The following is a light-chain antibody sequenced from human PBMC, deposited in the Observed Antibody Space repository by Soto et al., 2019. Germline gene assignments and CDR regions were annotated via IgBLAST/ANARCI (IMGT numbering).Light chain of an antibody. CDR1: SSNIGAGYD. V-gene: IGLV1-40*01. Sequence: QSVLTQPPSVSGAPGQSVTISCTGGSSNIGAGYDVHWYQQLPGTAPKLLIYGNSNRPSGVPDRFSGSKSGTSASLAITGLQAEDEADYYCQSYDSSLSGPYVFGPGTKVTVL. CDR2: GNS. J-gene: IGLJ1*01. CDR3: QSYDSSLSGPYV.